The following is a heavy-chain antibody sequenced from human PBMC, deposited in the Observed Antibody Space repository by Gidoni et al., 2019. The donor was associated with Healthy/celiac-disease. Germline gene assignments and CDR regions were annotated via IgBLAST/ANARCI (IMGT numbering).Heavy chain of an antibody. D-gene: IGHD3-22*01. CDR2: IIPILDIT. Sequence: QVQLVQSGAEVKKPGSSVKISCKASGDIFSPYAFSWVRQAPGQGLEWMGRIIPILDITKYALKFQGRVTITADKSTSTAYMELNSLRSEDTAAYYCARDYYDSSGPYYFDYWGQGTLVTVSS. J-gene: IGHJ4*02. V-gene: IGHV1-69*09. CDR3: ARDYYDSSGPYYFDY. CDR1: GDIFSPYA.